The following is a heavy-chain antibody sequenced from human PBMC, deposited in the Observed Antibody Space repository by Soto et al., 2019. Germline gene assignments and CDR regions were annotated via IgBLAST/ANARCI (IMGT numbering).Heavy chain of an antibody. CDR3: ARVIRADSTSSNFYYYSGLDV. V-gene: IGHV3-30*03. D-gene: IGHD6-6*01. Sequence: GGSLRLSCAASGFTFGTYGMHWVRQAPGKGLEWLAVISNNGINKYYADSVKGRFTISRDNSKDTLFLQMNSLRGEDTAIYYCARVIRADSTSSNFYYYSGLDVWGQGTTVTVSS. CDR1: GFTFGTYG. CDR2: ISNNGINK. J-gene: IGHJ6*02.